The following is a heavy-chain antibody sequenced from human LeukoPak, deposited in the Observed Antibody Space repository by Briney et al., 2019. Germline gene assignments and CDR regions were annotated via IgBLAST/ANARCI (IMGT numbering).Heavy chain of an antibody. CDR3: ARGRESGWLQSYYFDY. V-gene: IGHV4-34*01. J-gene: IGHJ4*02. CDR2: INHSGST. D-gene: IGHD5-24*01. CDR1: GGSFSGYY. Sequence: SEPLSLTCAVYGGSFSGYYWSWIRQPPGKGLEWIGEINHSGSTNYNPSLKSRVTISVDTSKNQFSLKLSSVTAADTAVYYCARGRESGWLQSYYFDYWGQGTLVTVSS.